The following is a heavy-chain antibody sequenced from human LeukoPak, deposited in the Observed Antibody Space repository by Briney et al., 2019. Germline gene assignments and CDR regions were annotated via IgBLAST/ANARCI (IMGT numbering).Heavy chain of an antibody. V-gene: IGHV4-31*03. CDR3: ARDYGDGY. CDR1: GDSISSGGYY. Sequence: SETLSLTCTVSGDSISSGGYYWIWIRQRPRKGLEWIGYIYYSGSTYYNPSLKSRVTISVDTSKNQFSLKLSSVTAADTALYYCARDYGDGYWGQGTLVTVSS. D-gene: IGHD4-17*01. J-gene: IGHJ4*02. CDR2: IYYSGST.